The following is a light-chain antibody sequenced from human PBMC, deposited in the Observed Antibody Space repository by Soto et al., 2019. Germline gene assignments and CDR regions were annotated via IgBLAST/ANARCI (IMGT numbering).Light chain of an antibody. CDR3: STFRPSSTLYV. CDR2: EVS. CDR1: SSDIGGYNY. V-gene: IGLV2-14*01. J-gene: IGLJ1*01. Sequence: QSVLTQPASVSGSPGQSITISCAGTSSDIGGYNYVSWYQQHPGKAPKVMIYEVSNRPSGVSNRFSGSKSGNTASLTISGPQAEDEADYYCSTFRPSSTLYVFGSGTKLTVL.